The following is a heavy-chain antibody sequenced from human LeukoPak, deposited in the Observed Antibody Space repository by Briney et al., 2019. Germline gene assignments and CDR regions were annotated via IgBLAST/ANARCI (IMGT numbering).Heavy chain of an antibody. D-gene: IGHD2-2*01. Sequence: GRSLRLSCAASGFTFSSYAMHWVRQAPGKGLEWVAVISYDGSNKYYADSVKGRFTISRDNSKNTLYLQMNSLRAEDTAVYYCARDPPYCSSTSCHSQACYYGMDVWGKGTTVTVSS. CDR1: GFTFSSYA. V-gene: IGHV3-30*04. CDR2: ISYDGSNK. CDR3: ARDPPYCSSTSCHSQACYYGMDV. J-gene: IGHJ6*04.